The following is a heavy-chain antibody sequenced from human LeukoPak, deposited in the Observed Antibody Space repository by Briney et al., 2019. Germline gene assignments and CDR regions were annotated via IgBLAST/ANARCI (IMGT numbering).Heavy chain of an antibody. CDR1: GDSISDDY. Sequence: SETLSLTCTASGDSISDDYWSWIRQPPGKGLEWIGYIYYSGRTTYNPSLKSRVTISVDTSKNQFSLKLSSVTAADTAVYYCARGFAYYDYVWGSYRPQRSYYFDYWGQGTLVTVSS. CDR2: IYYSGRT. V-gene: IGHV4-59*12. CDR3: ARGFAYYDYVWGSYRPQRSYYFDY. D-gene: IGHD3-16*02. J-gene: IGHJ4*02.